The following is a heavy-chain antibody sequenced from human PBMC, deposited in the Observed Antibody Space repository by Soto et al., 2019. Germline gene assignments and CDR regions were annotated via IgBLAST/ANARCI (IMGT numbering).Heavy chain of an antibody. CDR2: ISYDGSNK. Sequence: QVQLVESGGGVVQPGRSLRLSCAASGFTFSSYGMHWVRQAPGKGLEWVAVISYDGSNKYYADSVKGRFTISRDNSKNTLYLQMNSLRAEDTAVYYCAKAGGTLPWSVDYWGQGTLVTVSS. J-gene: IGHJ4*02. V-gene: IGHV3-30*18. CDR3: AKAGGTLPWSVDY. CDR1: GFTFSSYG. D-gene: IGHD1-7*01.